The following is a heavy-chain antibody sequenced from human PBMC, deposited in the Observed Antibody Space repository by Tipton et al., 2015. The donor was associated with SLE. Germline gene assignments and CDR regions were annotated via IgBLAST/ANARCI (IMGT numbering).Heavy chain of an antibody. Sequence: LRLSCAASGFNFRTYGMAWVRQAPGKGLEWIGYIYYSGSTNYNPSLKSRVTISVDTSKNQFSLKLSSVTAADTTVYYCARGRRRDYYYYYYMDVWGKGTTVTVSS. CDR3: ARGRRRDYYYYYYMDV. V-gene: IGHV4-59*01. CDR2: IYYSGST. CDR1: GFNFRTYG. J-gene: IGHJ6*03.